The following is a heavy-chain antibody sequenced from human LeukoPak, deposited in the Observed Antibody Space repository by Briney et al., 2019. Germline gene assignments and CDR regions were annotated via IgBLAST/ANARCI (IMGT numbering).Heavy chain of an antibody. D-gene: IGHD2-15*01. J-gene: IGHJ6*03. CDR3: AKDNGGPAHYNFYYMDV. CDR1: GFTFDDYS. CDR2: ISWNSGNI. V-gene: IGHV3-9*01. Sequence: GGSLRLSCAASGFTFDDYSTHWVRQAPGKGLEWVSGISWNSGNIGYADSVKGRFTISRDNAKNFVYLQMNSLRIEDTALYYCAKDNGGPAHYNFYYMDVWGEGTTVTVSS.